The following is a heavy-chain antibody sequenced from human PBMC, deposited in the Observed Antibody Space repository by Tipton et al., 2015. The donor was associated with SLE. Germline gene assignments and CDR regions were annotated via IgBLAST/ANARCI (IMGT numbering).Heavy chain of an antibody. CDR1: GGSISTYY. V-gene: IGHV4-59*01. CDR3: ARGVTIFGEVTDDAFDI. J-gene: IGHJ3*02. CDR2: IYHTGST. Sequence: TLSLTCTVSGGSISTYYWSWIRQPPKQGLEWIGWIYHTGSTDYNPSLKSRVTISVDTSKNQFSLRLSSVTAADTAVYYCARGVTIFGEVTDDAFDIWGQGTVVTVSS. D-gene: IGHD3-3*01.